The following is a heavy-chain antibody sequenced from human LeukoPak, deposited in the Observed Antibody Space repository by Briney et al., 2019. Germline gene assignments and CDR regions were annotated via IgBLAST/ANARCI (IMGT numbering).Heavy chain of an antibody. CDR2: ISWNSGSI. CDR3: AKVKSGSYFYAFDI. V-gene: IGHV3-9*01. Sequence: GGSLRLSCAASGFTFDDYAMHWVRQAPGKGLEWVSGISWNSGSIGYADSVKGRFTISRDNAKNSLYLQMNSLRAEDTALYYCAKVKSGSYFYAFDIWGQGTMVTVSS. J-gene: IGHJ3*02. D-gene: IGHD1-26*01. CDR1: GFTFDDYA.